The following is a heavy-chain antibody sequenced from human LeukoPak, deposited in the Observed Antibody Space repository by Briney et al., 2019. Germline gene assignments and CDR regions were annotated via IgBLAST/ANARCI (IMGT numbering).Heavy chain of an antibody. CDR1: GYTFTGYY. D-gene: IGHD3-16*01. CDR2: INPNSGGT. CDR3: AREDVNTEVYYYYGMDV. V-gene: IGHV1-2*02. J-gene: IGHJ6*02. Sequence: ASVKVSCKASGYTFTGYYLHRVRQAPGQGLEWMGWINPNSGGTKFAQTFQGRVTMTRDTSITTAYMELRSLKSDDTAVYYCAREDVNTEVYYYYGMDVWGQGTTVTVS.